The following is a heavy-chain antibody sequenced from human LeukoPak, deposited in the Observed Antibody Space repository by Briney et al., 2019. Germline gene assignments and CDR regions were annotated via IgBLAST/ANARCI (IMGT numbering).Heavy chain of an antibody. J-gene: IGHJ4*02. D-gene: IGHD6-13*01. Sequence: SETLSLTCAVYGESFSGYYWSWIRQPPGRGLEWIGEINHSGSTSYSASLKSRATISVDTSKNQFSLKLNSVTAADTAVYYCARGDIAAGGAPFDYWGQGTLVTVSS. CDR2: INHSGST. V-gene: IGHV4-34*01. CDR1: GESFSGYY. CDR3: ARGDIAAGGAPFDY.